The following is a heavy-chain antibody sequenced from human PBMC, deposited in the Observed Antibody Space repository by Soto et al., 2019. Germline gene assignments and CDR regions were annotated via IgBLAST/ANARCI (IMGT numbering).Heavy chain of an antibody. CDR2: INHSGST. CDR3: ARAFPYSSGWYWFDP. Sequence: PSETLSLTCAVYGGSFSGYYWSWIRQPPGKGLEWIGEINHSGSTNYNPSLKSRVTISVDTSKNQFSLKLSSVTAADTAVYYCARAFPYSSGWYWFDPWGQGTLVTVS. D-gene: IGHD6-19*01. V-gene: IGHV4-34*01. J-gene: IGHJ5*02. CDR1: GGSFSGYY.